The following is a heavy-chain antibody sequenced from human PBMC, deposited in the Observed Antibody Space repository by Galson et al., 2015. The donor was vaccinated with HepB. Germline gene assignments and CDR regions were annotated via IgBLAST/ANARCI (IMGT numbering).Heavy chain of an antibody. V-gene: IGHV1-69*13. D-gene: IGHD3-3*01. J-gene: IGHJ5*02. CDR3: AICGYDFWSGTNWFDP. CDR1: GGTFSSYA. CDR2: IIPIFGTA. Sequence: SVKVSCKASGGTFSSYAISWVRQAPGQGLEWMGGIIPIFGTANYAQKFQGRVTITADESTSTAYMELSSLRSEDTAVYYCAICGYDFWSGTNWFDPWGQGTLVTVSS.